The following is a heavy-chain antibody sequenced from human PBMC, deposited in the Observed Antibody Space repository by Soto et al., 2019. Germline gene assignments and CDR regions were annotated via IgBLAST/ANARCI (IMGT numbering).Heavy chain of an antibody. CDR1: SGSISSSNW. CDR2: IYHSGST. D-gene: IGHD6-6*01. J-gene: IGHJ6*03. CDR3: ARGHPTARRAAPTYYYYYMDV. Sequence: QVQLQESGPGLVKPSGTLSLTCAVSSGSISSSNWWSWVRQPPGKGLEWIGEIYHSGSTNYNPSLKSRVTISVDKSKNQFSLKLSSVTAADTAVYYCARGHPTARRAAPTYYYYYMDVWGKGTTVTVSS. V-gene: IGHV4-4*02.